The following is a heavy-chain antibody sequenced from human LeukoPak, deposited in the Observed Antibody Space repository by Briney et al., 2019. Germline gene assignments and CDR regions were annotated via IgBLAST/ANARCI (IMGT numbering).Heavy chain of an antibody. V-gene: IGHV3-23*01. CDR3: ARGWGSSGWYDY. CDR2: ISGSGGST. Sequence: QPGGSLRLSCAASGFTFSSYAMSWVRQAPGKGLEWVSAISGSGGSTYYADSVKGRFTISRDNSKNTLYLQMNTLRVGDTAVYYCARGWGSSGWYDYWGQGALVTVSS. D-gene: IGHD6-19*01. J-gene: IGHJ4*02. CDR1: GFTFSSYA.